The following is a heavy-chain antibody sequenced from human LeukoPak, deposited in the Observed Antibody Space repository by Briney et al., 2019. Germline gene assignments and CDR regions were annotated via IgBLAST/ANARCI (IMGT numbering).Heavy chain of an antibody. CDR3: ARRRAVAGYYYFDS. V-gene: IGHV5-51*01. Sequence: GESLKISCQGSGYTFTSYWIGWVRQMPGKGLEWRGIIYPGDSQSRYSPSFHGQVTMSADKSFSTAYLQWSSLKASDTAIYYCARRRAVAGYYYFDSWGQGTLVTVSS. CDR1: GYTFTSYW. J-gene: IGHJ4*02. D-gene: IGHD6-19*01. CDR2: IYPGDSQS.